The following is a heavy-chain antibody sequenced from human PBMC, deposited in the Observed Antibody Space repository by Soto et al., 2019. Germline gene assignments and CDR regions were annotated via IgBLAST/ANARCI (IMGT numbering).Heavy chain of an antibody. V-gene: IGHV4-4*02. CDR2: IYHSGST. CDR3: ARDNTCSGGSCYSGNWFDP. D-gene: IGHD2-15*01. CDR1: GGSISSSNW. Sequence: SETLSLTCAVSGGSISSSNWWSWVRQPPGKGLEWIGEIYHSGSTNYNPSLKSRVTISVDKSKNQFSLKLSSVTAADTAVYYCARDNTCSGGSCYSGNWFDPWGQGTLVTVS. J-gene: IGHJ5*02.